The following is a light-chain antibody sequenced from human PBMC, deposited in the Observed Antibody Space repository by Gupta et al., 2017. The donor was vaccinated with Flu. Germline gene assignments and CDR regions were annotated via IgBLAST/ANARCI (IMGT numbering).Light chain of an antibody. CDR1: SSDIGVYDY. J-gene: IGLJ2*01. CDR3: CSYTTNTTLI. CDR2: EVS. Sequence: SALTPPASVSGSPGQSTTIPCTGTSSDIGVYDYVSWYQQYSDEAPKLMIYEVSSRPSGVSNRFSGSKTGNTASLTISGLQHDDEADYYCCSYTTNTTLIFGGGTRLTVL. V-gene: IGLV2-14*01.